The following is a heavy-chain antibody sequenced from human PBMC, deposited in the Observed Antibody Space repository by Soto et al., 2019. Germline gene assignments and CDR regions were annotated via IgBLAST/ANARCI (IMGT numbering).Heavy chain of an antibody. D-gene: IGHD6-19*01. CDR1: GFPFDMFN. V-gene: IGHV3-48*02. Sequence: GGSLRLSCVASGFPFDMFNMNWVRQAPGKGLEWVSYISSGGVSIYYADSVKGRFTISRDNAKNSLYLQMNSLRDEDTAVYYCARDRRGVAGTARAFDTWGQGTMVTVSS. CDR3: ARDRRGVAGTARAFDT. J-gene: IGHJ3*02. CDR2: ISSGGVSI.